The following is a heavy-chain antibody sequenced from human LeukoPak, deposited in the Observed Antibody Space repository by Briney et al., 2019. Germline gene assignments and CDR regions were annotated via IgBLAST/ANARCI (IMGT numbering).Heavy chain of an antibody. CDR1: GYTFTSYY. J-gene: IGHJ4*02. Sequence: ASVKVSCKASGYTFTSYYMHWVRQAPGQGLEWMGIINPSGGSTSYAQKFQGRVTMTRDMSTSTVYMELSSLRSEDTAVYYCAVLTMVRGVIADYWGQGTLVTVSS. D-gene: IGHD3-10*01. CDR2: INPSGGST. V-gene: IGHV1-46*01. CDR3: AVLTMVRGVIADY.